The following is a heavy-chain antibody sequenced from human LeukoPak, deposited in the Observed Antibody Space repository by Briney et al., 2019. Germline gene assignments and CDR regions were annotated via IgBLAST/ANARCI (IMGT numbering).Heavy chain of an antibody. CDR3: ARDPGITGTTTKWAFDI. CDR2: INHSGST. J-gene: IGHJ3*02. Sequence: SETLSLTCAVYGGSFSGYYWSWIRQPPGKGLEWIGEINHSGSTNYNPSLKSRVTISVDTSKNQFSLKLSSVTAADTAVYYCARDPGITGTTTKWAFDIWGQGTMVTVSS. V-gene: IGHV4-34*01. CDR1: GGSFSGYY. D-gene: IGHD1-7*01.